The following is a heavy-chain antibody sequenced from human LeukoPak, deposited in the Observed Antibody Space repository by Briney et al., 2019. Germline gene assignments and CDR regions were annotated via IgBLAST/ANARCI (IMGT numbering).Heavy chain of an antibody. J-gene: IGHJ4*02. D-gene: IGHD3-16*02. CDR1: GGSISSYY. V-gene: IGHV4-59*01. CDR3: ARGELRLGELSQFDY. CDR2: IYYSGST. Sequence: PETLSLTCTVSGGSISSYYWSWIRQPPGKGLEWIGYIYYSGSTNYNPSLKSRVTISVDTSKNQFSLKLSSVTAADTAVYYCARGELRLGELSQFDYWGQGTLVTVSS.